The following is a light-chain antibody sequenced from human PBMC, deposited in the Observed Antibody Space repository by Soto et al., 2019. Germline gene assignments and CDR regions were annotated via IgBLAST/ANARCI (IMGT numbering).Light chain of an antibody. Sequence: IQMTQSPSTLSASVGDRVTFTCRASQTISTWLAWYQQKPGEAPKLLIYKASTLEVGLRPWFSPSGSGGDISVTINTLQATDFATYYCQQYHSYPWTFGQGTKV. CDR1: QTISTW. CDR3: QQYHSYPWT. J-gene: IGKJ1*01. V-gene: IGKV1-5*03. CDR2: KAS.